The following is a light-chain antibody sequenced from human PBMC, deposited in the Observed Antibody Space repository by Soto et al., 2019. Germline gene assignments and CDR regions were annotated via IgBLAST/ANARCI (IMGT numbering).Light chain of an antibody. J-gene: IGLJ3*02. CDR3: QSFDSSLTVWV. V-gene: IGLV1-40*01. CDR2: DNN. CDR1: SSNIGAGYH. Sequence: QSVLTQPPSVSGAPGQRVTISCTGSSSNIGAGYHVHWYQQLPGTAPKLLIFDNNDRPSGVPDRFSGSKSGTSASLAITGLQAEDEADYSCQSFDSSLTVWVFGGGTQLTVL.